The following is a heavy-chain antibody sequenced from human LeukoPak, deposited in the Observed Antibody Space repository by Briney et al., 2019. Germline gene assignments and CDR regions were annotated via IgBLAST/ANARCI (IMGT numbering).Heavy chain of an antibody. J-gene: IGHJ4*02. CDR3: AKRVWAVAATVLDY. CDR2: ISGSDDNT. D-gene: IGHD2-15*01. V-gene: IGHV3-23*01. CDR1: GFTFSSYA. Sequence: PGGSLRLSCAASGFTFSSYAMNWVRQAPGKGLEWVSTISGSDDNTYYADSVRGRFTISRDNSKNTQYLQMNSLRAEDTAVYYCAKRVWAVAATVLDYWGQGTLVTVSS.